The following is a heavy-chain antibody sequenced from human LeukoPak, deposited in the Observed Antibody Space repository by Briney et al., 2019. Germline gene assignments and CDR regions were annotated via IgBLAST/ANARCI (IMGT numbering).Heavy chain of an antibody. V-gene: IGHV3-9*01. Sequence: GGSLRLSCAASGFTFDDYAMHWFRQAPGKGLEWVSGITWNSGTIGYADSVKGRFNISRDNAKNSLYLQMNRLRGEDTAVYYCAKDVGRGSYRRFDYWGQGTLVTVSS. CDR3: AKDVGRGSYRRFDY. CDR2: ITWNSGTI. J-gene: IGHJ4*02. D-gene: IGHD1-26*01. CDR1: GFTFDDYA.